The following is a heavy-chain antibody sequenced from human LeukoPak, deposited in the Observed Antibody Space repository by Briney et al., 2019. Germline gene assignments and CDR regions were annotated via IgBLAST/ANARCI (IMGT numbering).Heavy chain of an antibody. CDR1: GGSFSSYY. V-gene: IGHV4-4*07. D-gene: IGHD3-3*01. CDR2: IYTSGST. CDR3: AREDFWSGYLGDY. J-gene: IGHJ4*02. Sequence: PSETLSLTCAVYGGSFSSYYWSWIRQPAGKGLEWIGRIYTSGSTNYNPSLKSRVTMSVDTSKNQFSLKLSSVTAADTAVYYCAREDFWSGYLGDYWGQGTLVTVSS.